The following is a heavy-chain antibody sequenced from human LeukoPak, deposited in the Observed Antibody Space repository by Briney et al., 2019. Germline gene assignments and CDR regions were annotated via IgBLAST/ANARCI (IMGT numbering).Heavy chain of an antibody. CDR3: ARSYYDSSGYYGYYFDY. V-gene: IGHV1-69*13. Sequence: SVKVSCKAAGGTFSSYAISWVRQAPGQGLEWMGGIIPIFGTANYAQKFQGRVTITADESTSAAYMELSSLRSEDTAVYYCARSYYDSSGYYGYYFDYWGQGTLVTVSS. CDR1: GGTFSSYA. J-gene: IGHJ4*02. CDR2: IIPIFGTA. D-gene: IGHD3-22*01.